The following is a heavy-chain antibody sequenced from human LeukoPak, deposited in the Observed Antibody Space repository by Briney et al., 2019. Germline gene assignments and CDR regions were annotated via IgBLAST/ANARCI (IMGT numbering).Heavy chain of an antibody. Sequence: ASVTVSCKASGYTFTAYYMHWVRQAPGQGLEWMGWINHNSGGTKYAQNFQGRVTMTRDTSISTAYMEVSRLRFDDTAIYYCARDRSGGYHWFDPWGQGSLVTVSS. V-gene: IGHV1-2*02. CDR1: GYTFTAYY. D-gene: IGHD4-23*01. J-gene: IGHJ5*02. CDR2: INHNSGGT. CDR3: ARDRSGGYHWFDP.